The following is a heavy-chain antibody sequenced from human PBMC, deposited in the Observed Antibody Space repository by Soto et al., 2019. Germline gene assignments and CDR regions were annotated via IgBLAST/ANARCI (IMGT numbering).Heavy chain of an antibody. Sequence: QVQLQQSGPVLVKPSQTLSLTCAISGDSVSSNDAVWNWIRQSPSRGLEWLGRTYYRSIWQTEYAVSVQRRXPXNXPTSKSQFSLPLNSVTPEHTAMYYCERLVGNSQPAPWGQGTLVTVSA. J-gene: IGHJ5*02. CDR1: GDSVSSNDAV. CDR2: TYYRSIWQT. CDR3: ERLVGNSQPAP. D-gene: IGHD2-2*01. V-gene: IGHV6-1*01.